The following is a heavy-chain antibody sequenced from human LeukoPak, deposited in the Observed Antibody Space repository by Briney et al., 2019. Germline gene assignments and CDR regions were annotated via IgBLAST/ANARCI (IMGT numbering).Heavy chain of an antibody. Sequence: PGGSLRLSCAASGFTFSSYGMHWVRQAPGKGLEWVAVISYDGSNKYYADSVKGRFTISRDNSKNTLYLQMNSLRAEDTAVYYCAKDVKVGAHYFDYWGQGTLVTVSS. CDR2: ISYDGSNK. V-gene: IGHV3-30*18. CDR3: AKDVKVGAHYFDY. CDR1: GFTFSSYG. D-gene: IGHD1-26*01. J-gene: IGHJ4*02.